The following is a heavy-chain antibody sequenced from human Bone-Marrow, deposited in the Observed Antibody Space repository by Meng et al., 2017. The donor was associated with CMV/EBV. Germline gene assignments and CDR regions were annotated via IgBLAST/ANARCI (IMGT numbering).Heavy chain of an antibody. CDR1: GFTFSSYS. D-gene: IGHD6-25*01. J-gene: IGHJ5*02. V-gene: IGHV3-21*05. Sequence: GGSLRLSCAASGFTFSSYSMNWVRQAPGKGLEWVSYISSSSSYIYYADSVKGRFTISRDNAKNSLYLQMNSLRAEDTAVYYCAKDPLEYTSASRGGWFDPWGRGTLVTVSS. CDR2: ISSSSSYI. CDR3: AKDPLEYTSASRGGWFDP.